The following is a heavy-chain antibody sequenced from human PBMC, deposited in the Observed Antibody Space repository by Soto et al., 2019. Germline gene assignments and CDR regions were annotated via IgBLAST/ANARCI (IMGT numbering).Heavy chain of an antibody. V-gene: IGHV4-30-2*01. CDR1: GGSISSGGYS. D-gene: IGHD1-1*01. J-gene: IGHJ4*02. CDR3: ARVQER. Sequence: QLQLQESGSGLVKPSQTMSLTCAVSGGSISSGGYSWSWLRQPPGKGLEWIGSISHSGSPYYYPALKSRVTISVDRSNNQFFLKLSSVTAADTAVYYCARVQERWGQGTLVTVSS. CDR2: ISHSGSP.